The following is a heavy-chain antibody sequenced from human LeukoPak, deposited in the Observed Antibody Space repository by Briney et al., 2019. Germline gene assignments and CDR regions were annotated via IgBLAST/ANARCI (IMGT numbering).Heavy chain of an antibody. J-gene: IGHJ4*02. CDR1: GFTFSSYS. D-gene: IGHD6-19*01. CDR2: ISSSSSYI. V-gene: IGHV3-21*01. CDR3: ARDRSSGWSPARY. Sequence: PGGSLRLSCAASGFTFSSYSMNWVRQAPGKGLEWVSSISSSSSYIYYADSVKGRFTISRDSAKDSLYLQMNSLRAEDTAVYYCARDRSSGWSPARYWGQGTLVTVSS.